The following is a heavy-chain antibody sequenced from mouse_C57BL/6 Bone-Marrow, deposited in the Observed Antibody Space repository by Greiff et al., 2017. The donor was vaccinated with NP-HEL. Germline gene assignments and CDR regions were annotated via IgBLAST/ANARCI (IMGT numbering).Heavy chain of an antibody. J-gene: IGHJ2*01. CDR1: GYTFTSYG. D-gene: IGHD1-1*01. V-gene: IGHV1-81*01. CDR2: IYPRSGNT. CDR3: ARSYYYGSSPNQPNFDY. Sequence: VQLQQSGAELARPGASVKLSCKASGYTFTSYGISWVKQRTGQGLEWIGEIYPRSGNTYYNEKFKGKATLTADKSSSTAYMELRSLTSEDSAVYFCARSYYYGSSPNQPNFDYWGQGTTLTVSS.